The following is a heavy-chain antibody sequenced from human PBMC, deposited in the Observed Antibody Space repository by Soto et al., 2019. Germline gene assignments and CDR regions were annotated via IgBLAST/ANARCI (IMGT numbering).Heavy chain of an antibody. Sequence: WASVKVSCKASGYTFTRYGISWVRQAPGQGLEWMGWISGYNGDTNYAQKLQGRVTMTIDTSMSTAYMELSSLRSEDTAVYYCARLKQDYAVVWGQGTLVTGSS. CDR2: ISGYNGDT. V-gene: IGHV1-18*01. CDR3: ARLKQDYAVV. CDR1: GYTFTRYG. D-gene: IGHD3-16*01. J-gene: IGHJ4*02.